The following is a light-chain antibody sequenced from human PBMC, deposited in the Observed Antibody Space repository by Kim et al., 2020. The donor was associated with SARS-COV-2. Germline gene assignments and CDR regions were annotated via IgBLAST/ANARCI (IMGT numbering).Light chain of an antibody. V-gene: IGKV1-5*03. Sequence: GNRVTITCRASQSVDSWLAWYQQQPGKAPKLLIYQASKLASGVPSRFSGSGSETDFTLTISNLQPDDSAIYYCKQYETYWTFGPGTKVDIK. J-gene: IGKJ1*01. CDR3: KQYETYWT. CDR2: QAS. CDR1: QSVDSW.